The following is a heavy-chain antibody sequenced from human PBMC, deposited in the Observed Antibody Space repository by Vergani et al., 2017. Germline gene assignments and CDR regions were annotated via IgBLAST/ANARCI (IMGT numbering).Heavy chain of an antibody. CDR2: IFSNDEK. CDR3: ARIPSSGWYRGGYYYYGMDV. CDR1: GFSLSNARMG. Sequence: QVTLKESGPVLVKPTETLTLTCTVSGFSLSNARMGVSWIRQPPGKALEWLAHIFSNDEKSYSTSLKSRLTISKDTSKSQVVLTMTNMDPVDTATYYCARIPSSGWYRGGYYYYGMDVWGQGTTVTVSS. V-gene: IGHV2-26*01. J-gene: IGHJ6*02. D-gene: IGHD6-19*01.